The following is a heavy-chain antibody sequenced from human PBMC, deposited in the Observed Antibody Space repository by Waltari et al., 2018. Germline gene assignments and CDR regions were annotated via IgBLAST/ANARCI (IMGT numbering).Heavy chain of an antibody. V-gene: IGHV3-66*01. J-gene: IGHJ4*02. D-gene: IGHD6-13*01. CDR2: ICAGDST. Sequence: EVQLVESGGGMVQTGGSMRLSCAASGFTVRNNYISWVRQAPGKGLGWCSVICAGDSTYYSDSVKRRFTIPTDNSKNALSLKMNILRAVDTSVYYCAKGGYRSRLFAYWAQGTLVTVSS. CDR1: GFTVRNNY. CDR3: AKGGYRSRLFAY.